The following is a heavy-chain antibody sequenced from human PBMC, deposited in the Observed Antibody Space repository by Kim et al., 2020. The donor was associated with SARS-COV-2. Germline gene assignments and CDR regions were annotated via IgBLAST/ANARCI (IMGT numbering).Heavy chain of an antibody. Sequence: SETLSLTCTVSGGSISSYYWSWIRQPPGKGLEWIGYIYYNGNTYYNPSLKSRVTISVDTSNNQFSLRLSSSTATDTAVFYCCRHGHYFDSVGDFLVFDH. D-gene: IGHD3-22*01. CDR1: GGSISSYY. J-gene: IGHJ4*01. V-gene: IGHV4-59*08. CDR2: IYYNGNT. CDR3: CRHGHYFDSVGDFLVFDH.